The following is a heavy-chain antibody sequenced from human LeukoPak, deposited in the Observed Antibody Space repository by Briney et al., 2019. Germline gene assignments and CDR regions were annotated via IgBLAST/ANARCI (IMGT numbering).Heavy chain of an antibody. CDR1: GGSISSSSYY. D-gene: IGHD3-22*01. CDR2: IYYGGST. V-gene: IGHV4-39*01. Sequence: PSETLSLTCTVSGGSISSSSYYWGWIRQPPGKGLEWIGSIYYGGSTYYNPSLKSRVTISVDTSKNQFSLKLSSVTAADTAVYYCARHPPIFYDSSGYYSPSALDYWGQGTLVTVSS. CDR3: ARHPPIFYDSSGYYSPSALDY. J-gene: IGHJ4*02.